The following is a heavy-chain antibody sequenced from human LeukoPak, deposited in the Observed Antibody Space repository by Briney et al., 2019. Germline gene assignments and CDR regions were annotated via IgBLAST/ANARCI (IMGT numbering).Heavy chain of an antibody. Sequence: GGSLRLSCAASGFTFNNYAFNWVRQPPGKGLEWVSGISDGGTTYYADSVKGRFTISRDNAKNSLYLQMNSLSAEDTAFYYCARDDPYSGYDYDYWGRGVLVTVSS. CDR3: ARDDPYSGYDYDY. D-gene: IGHD5-12*01. CDR2: ISDGGTT. V-gene: IGHV3-20*04. J-gene: IGHJ4*02. CDR1: GFTFNNYA.